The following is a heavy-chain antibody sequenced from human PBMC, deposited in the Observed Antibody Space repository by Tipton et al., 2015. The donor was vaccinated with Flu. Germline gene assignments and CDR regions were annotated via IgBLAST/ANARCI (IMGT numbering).Heavy chain of an antibody. D-gene: IGHD2-8*02. CDR3: AKGHGDSFPTSRTFYW. CDR1: GFTFRSFA. V-gene: IGHV3-23*01. Sequence: GSLRLSCAASGFTFRSFAMTWVRQAPGKGLEWVSTINEVGDDAIYADSVKGRVTISRDNSKNTLSLQMKRLAAEDTAVYYCAKGHGDSFPTSRTFYWWGQGSLVTVSS. CDR2: INEVGDDA. J-gene: IGHJ4*02.